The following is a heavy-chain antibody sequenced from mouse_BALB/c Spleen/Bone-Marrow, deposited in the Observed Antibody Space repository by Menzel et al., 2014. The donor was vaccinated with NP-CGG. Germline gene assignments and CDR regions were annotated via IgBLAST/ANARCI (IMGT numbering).Heavy chain of an antibody. Sequence: VQLQESGAELVKPGASVKLSCKASGYTFTSYYMYWVKQRPGQGLEWIGEITPSNGGTNFNEKFKSKATLTVDKSSSTAYMQLSSLTSEDSAVCYCTREGESPFAYWGQGTLVTVSA. CDR3: TREGESPFAY. CDR2: ITPSNGGT. CDR1: GYTFTSYY. J-gene: IGHJ3*01. V-gene: IGHV1S81*02. D-gene: IGHD6-2*01.